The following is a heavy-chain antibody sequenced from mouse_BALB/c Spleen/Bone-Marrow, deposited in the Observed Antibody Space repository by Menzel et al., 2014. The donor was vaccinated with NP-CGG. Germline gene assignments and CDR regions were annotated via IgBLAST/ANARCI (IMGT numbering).Heavy chain of an antibody. V-gene: IGHV5-17*02. CDR2: ISNGSSTI. Sequence: EVQRVESGGGLVQPGGSRKLSCAASGFTFSSFGMHWVRQVPEKGLEWVAYISNGSSTIYYADTVKGRFTISRDNPKNTLFLQMTSLRSEDTAMYYCARKGAMITHYYAMDYWGQGTSVTVSS. D-gene: IGHD2-4*01. J-gene: IGHJ4*01. CDR3: ARKGAMITHYYAMDY. CDR1: GFTFSSFG.